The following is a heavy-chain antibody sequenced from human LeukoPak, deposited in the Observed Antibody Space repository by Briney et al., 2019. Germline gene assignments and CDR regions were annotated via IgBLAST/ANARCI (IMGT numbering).Heavy chain of an antibody. CDR1: GFTFRNYV. J-gene: IGHJ4*02. D-gene: IGHD3-10*01. CDR2: TSSDLNVK. V-gene: IGHV3-30-3*01. CDR3: AREGYHGSGSPPSLYFDY. Sequence: GGSLRLSCAASGFTFRNYVIHWVRQAPGKGLEWVAVTSSDLNVKLYADSVKGRFTISRDSSRSTLYLQMNSLRPEDTAIYYCAREGYHGSGSPPSLYFDYWGQGTLVTVSS.